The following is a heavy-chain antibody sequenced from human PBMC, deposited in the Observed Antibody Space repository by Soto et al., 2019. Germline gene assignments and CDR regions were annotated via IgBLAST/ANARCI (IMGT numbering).Heavy chain of an antibody. CDR1: GFTFSSYG. J-gene: IGHJ4*02. CDR3: AKDSVPDYYDSSGYPYYFDY. CDR2: ISYDGSNK. V-gene: IGHV3-30*18. Sequence: GGSLRLSCAASGFTFSSYGMHRVRQAPGKGLEWVAVISYDGSNKYYADSVKGRFTISRDNSKNTLYLQMNSLRAEDTAVYYCAKDSVPDYYDSSGYPYYFDYWGQGTLVTVSS. D-gene: IGHD3-22*01.